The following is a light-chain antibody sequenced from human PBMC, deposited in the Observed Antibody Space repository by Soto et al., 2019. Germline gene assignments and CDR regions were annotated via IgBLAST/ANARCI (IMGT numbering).Light chain of an antibody. CDR2: LAS. Sequence: DIVMTQSPLSLPVTPGEPASISCRSSQSLLYSDGDNYLDWYLQKPGQSPQLLIYLASKRASGVPDRFSASGSGTDFTLRISRVGAEDVGLYYCMQALQTPNTFGQGTRLEIK. CDR3: MQALQTPNT. J-gene: IGKJ5*01. V-gene: IGKV2-28*01. CDR1: QSLLYSDGDNY.